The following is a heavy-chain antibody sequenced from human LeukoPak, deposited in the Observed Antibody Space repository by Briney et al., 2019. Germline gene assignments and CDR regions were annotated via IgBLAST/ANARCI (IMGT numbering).Heavy chain of an antibody. J-gene: IGHJ3*01. CDR1: GFSFSRYG. CDR2: ISSSSSTI. Sequence: GGSLRLSCAASGFSFSRYGMQWVRQAPGKGLEWVSYISSSSSTIYYADSVKGRFTISRDNAKNSLYLQMNSLRAEDTAVYYCARDSIPLYAFDVWGQGTMVTVSS. V-gene: IGHV3-48*01. CDR3: ARDSIPLYAFDV.